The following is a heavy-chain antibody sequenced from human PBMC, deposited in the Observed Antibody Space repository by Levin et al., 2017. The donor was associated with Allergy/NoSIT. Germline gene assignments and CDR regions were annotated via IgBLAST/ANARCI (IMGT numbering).Heavy chain of an antibody. CDR1: GYSFTSYW. D-gene: IGHD2-2*01. J-gene: IGHJ6*02. CDR2: IYPGDSDT. CDR3: ARSRYCSSTSCGRDYYYGMDV. Sequence: PGESLKISCKGSGYSFTSYWIGWVRQMPGKGLEWMGIIYPGDSDTRYSPSFQGQVTISADKSISTAYLQWSSLKASDTAMYYCARSRYCSSTSCGRDYYYGMDVWGQGTTVTVSS. V-gene: IGHV5-51*01.